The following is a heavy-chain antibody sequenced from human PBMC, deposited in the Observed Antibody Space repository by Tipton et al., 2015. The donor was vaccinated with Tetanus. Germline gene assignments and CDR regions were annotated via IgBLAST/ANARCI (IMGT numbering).Heavy chain of an antibody. J-gene: IGHJ4*02. V-gene: IGHV3-33*01. CDR2: IWYDGSNN. CDR1: GFTFSSYG. Sequence: SLRLYCAASGFTFSSYGMHWVRQAPGKGLEWVAVIWYDGSNNYYADSVKGRFTISRDNYKNTLYLQMNSLRAEDTAVYYCARGTSRIVSYFDYWGQGTLVTVSS. CDR3: ARGTSRIVSYFDY. D-gene: IGHD2-21*01.